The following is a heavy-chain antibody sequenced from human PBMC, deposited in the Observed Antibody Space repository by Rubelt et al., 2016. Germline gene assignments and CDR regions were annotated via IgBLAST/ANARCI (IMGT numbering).Heavy chain of an antibody. Sequence: QITLKESGPTLVKPTQTLTLTCTFSGLSLSTSGVGVGWIRQPPGKALEWLALLYWNNDNRDSPSLKSRLTLTKDTAKNQVVLTRTNMDPVDTATYYCAHTRDGYNQDYWGQGTLVTVSS. V-gene: IGHV2-5*01. J-gene: IGHJ4*02. CDR2: LYWNNDN. CDR1: GLSLSTSGVG. CDR3: AHTRDGYNQDY. D-gene: IGHD5-24*01.